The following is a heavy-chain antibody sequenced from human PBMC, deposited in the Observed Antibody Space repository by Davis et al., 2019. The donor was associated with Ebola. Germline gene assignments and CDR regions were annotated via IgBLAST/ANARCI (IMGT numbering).Heavy chain of an antibody. D-gene: IGHD1-1*01. J-gene: IGHJ5*02. CDR2: MNPNSAKT. CDR3: ARVRWNTREDWFDP. Sequence: AASVKVSCKASGYSFTNYDIQWVRQASGQGLEWLGWMNPNSAKTGYAQKFQGRVTMTTDTSTSTAYMELRSLRSDDTALYYCARVRWNTREDWFDPWGQGTLVTVS. CDR1: GYSFTNYD. V-gene: IGHV1-8*01.